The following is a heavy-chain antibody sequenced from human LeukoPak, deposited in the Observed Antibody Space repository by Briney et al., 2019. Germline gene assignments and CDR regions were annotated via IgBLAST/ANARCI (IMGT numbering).Heavy chain of an antibody. V-gene: IGHV5-51*01. CDR2: IFPVESDT. Sequence: GESLNISCEASGYIFTTYCIAWVRHMPGQGMDCIGIIFPVESDTRYSPSFQGQVTISVDKSISTTFLQWNILKASDTAIYFCSRPQTGAGVAFDLWGEGTLVTVSS. D-gene: IGHD3-10*01. J-gene: IGHJ3*01. CDR1: GYIFTTYC. CDR3: SRPQTGAGVAFDL.